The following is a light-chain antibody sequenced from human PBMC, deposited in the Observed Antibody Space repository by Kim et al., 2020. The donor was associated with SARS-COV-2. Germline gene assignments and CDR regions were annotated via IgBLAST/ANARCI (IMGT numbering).Light chain of an antibody. V-gene: IGKV2-30*01. CDR1: QSLVYRDGNSY. Sequence: DVVMTQSPLSLPVTLGQPASISCRSSQSLVYRDGNSYLNWFHQRPGQSPRRLIYEVSNRDSGVPDRFSGSGSGTDFTLKISRVEAEDVGVYYCMQGTHWPLTFGGGTKVDIK. CDR2: EVS. CDR3: MQGTHWPLT. J-gene: IGKJ4*01.